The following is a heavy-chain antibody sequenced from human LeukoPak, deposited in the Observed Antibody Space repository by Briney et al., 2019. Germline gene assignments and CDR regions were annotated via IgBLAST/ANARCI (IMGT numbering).Heavy chain of an antibody. D-gene: IGHD6-13*01. Sequence: GASVKVSCKASGYTFTSYDINWVRQATGQWLEWMGWMNPNSGNTGYAQKFQGRVTMTRNTSISTAYMELSSLRSEDTAVYYCARDLAAAGKDAFDIWGQGTMVTVSS. CDR1: GYTFTSYD. CDR3: ARDLAAAGKDAFDI. CDR2: MNPNSGNT. J-gene: IGHJ3*02. V-gene: IGHV1-8*01.